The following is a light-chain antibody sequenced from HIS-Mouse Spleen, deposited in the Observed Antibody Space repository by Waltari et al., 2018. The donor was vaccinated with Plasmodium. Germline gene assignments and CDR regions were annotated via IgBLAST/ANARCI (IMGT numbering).Light chain of an antibody. J-gene: IGLJ2*01. CDR2: KDS. V-gene: IGLV3-25*03. Sequence: SYELTQPPSVSVSPGQTARITCSGDALPKQYAYWYQQKPGQAPVMVISKDSERPSGIPGRFSVSSAWTTVTLTISGVQAEDEADYYCQSADSSGTYRVFGGGTKLTVL. CDR3: QSADSSGTYRV. CDR1: ALPKQY.